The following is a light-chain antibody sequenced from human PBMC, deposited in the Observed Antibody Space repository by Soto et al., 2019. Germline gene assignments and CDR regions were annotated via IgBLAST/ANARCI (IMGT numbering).Light chain of an antibody. V-gene: IGKV1-33*01. CDR1: QDISNY. CDR2: DAS. CDR3: QQYDNLIT. J-gene: IGKJ4*01. Sequence: DIQMTQSPSSLSASVGDRVTITCQASQDISNYLNWYQQKPGKAPKLLIYDASNLETGVPSRFSGSGSGIDFTFTISSLQPEDIATYYCQQYDNLITFGGGTKVEIK.